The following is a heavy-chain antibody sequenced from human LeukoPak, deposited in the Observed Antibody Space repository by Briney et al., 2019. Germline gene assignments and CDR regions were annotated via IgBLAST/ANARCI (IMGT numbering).Heavy chain of an antibody. Sequence: GGSLRLSCAASGFTFDDYAMHWVRQAPGKGLEWASGISWNSGSIGYADSVKGRFTISRDNAKNSLYLQMNSLRAEDTALYYCAKDLYGDGDAFDIWGQGTMVTVSS. CDR2: ISWNSGSI. V-gene: IGHV3-9*01. D-gene: IGHD4-17*01. CDR1: GFTFDDYA. J-gene: IGHJ3*02. CDR3: AKDLYGDGDAFDI.